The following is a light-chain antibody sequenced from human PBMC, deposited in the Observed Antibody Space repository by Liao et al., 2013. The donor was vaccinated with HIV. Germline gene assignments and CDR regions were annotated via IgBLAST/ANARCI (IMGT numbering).Light chain of an antibody. Sequence: SYELTQPPSVSVSPGQTASITCSGDTLGDKSPSWYQQRPGQSPVLVIYEDDKRPSGIPERFSGSSSGTTVTLTISGVQAEDEADYYCQVWDSSSDHYVFGSGTKVTVL. CDR2: EDD. CDR1: TLGDKS. V-gene: IGLV3-1*01. CDR3: QVWDSSSDHYV. J-gene: IGLJ1*01.